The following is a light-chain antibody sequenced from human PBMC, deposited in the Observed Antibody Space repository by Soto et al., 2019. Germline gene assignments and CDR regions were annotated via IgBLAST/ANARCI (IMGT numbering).Light chain of an antibody. J-gene: IGKJ1*01. CDR2: WAS. CDR1: QSVLYSSNNKNY. CDR3: QQYYATPPT. V-gene: IGKV4-1*01. Sequence: DIVMTQSPDSLAVSLGERATINCKSSQSVLYSSNNKNYLAWYQQKPGQPPKLLIYWASIRESGAPDRFSGSGSGTDFTLTISSLQAEDVAVYYCQQYYATPPTFGQGTKVEIK.